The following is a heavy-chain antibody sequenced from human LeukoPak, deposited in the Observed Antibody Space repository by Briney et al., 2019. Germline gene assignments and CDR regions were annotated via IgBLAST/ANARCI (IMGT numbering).Heavy chain of an antibody. J-gene: IGHJ4*02. CDR1: GFTFSSYW. CDR2: IKQDGSEK. D-gene: IGHD6-13*01. CDR3: ARGSTPGIAAASDY. Sequence: GGSLRLSCAASGFTFSSYWMSWVRQAPGKGLEWVANIKQDGSEKYYVDSVKGRFTISRDNAKNSLYLQMNSLRAEDTALYHCARGSTPGIAAASDYWGQGTLVTVSS. V-gene: IGHV3-7*03.